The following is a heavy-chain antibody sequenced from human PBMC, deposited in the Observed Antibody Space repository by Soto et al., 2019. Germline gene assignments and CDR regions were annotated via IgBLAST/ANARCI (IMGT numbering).Heavy chain of an antibody. CDR1: GFTFSSYW. CDR2: INQDGNED. D-gene: IGHD1-1*01. J-gene: IGHJ4*02. V-gene: IGHV3-7*01. Sequence: EVQLVESGGGLVQPGGSLRLSCEASGFTFSSYWMNWVRQAPGKGLEWVANINQDGNEDNLLDSVKGRFTISRDNAKNSLFLQMNSLRVDDTAVYYCARTGDGHHDFLDYWGQGALVSVSS. CDR3: ARTGDGHHDFLDY.